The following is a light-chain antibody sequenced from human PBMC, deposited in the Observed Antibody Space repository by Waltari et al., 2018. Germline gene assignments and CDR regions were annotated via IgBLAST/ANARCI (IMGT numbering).Light chain of an antibody. CDR2: RNN. CDR1: SCNIGSNY. J-gene: IGLJ3*02. Sequence: QSVLTQPPSASGTPGQWVTISCSGSSCNIGSNYVYWYQQLPGTAPKLLIFRNNQRPSGVPDRFSGSRSGTSASLAISGLRSDDEADYYCAAWDDSLSGFWVFGGGTKLTVL. V-gene: IGLV1-47*01. CDR3: AAWDDSLSGFWV.